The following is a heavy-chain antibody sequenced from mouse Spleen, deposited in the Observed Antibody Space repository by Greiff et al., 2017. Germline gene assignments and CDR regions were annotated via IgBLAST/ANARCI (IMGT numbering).Heavy chain of an antibody. V-gene: IGHV3-2*02. Sequence: VQLQQSGPGLVKPSQSLSLTCTVTGYSITSDYAWNWIRQFPGNKLEWMGYISYSGSTSYNPSLKSRISITRDTSKNQFFLQLNSVTTEDTATYYCARRAGTVLYYYAMDYWGQGTSVTVSS. CDR2: ISYSGST. CDR3: ARRAGTVLYYYAMDY. CDR1: GYSITSDYA. J-gene: IGHJ4*01. D-gene: IGHD3-3*01.